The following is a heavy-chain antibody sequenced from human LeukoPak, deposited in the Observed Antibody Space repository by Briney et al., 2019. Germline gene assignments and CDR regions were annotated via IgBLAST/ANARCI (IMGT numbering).Heavy chain of an antibody. CDR2: MNPNSGNT. CDR3: ARHPLGVGASDY. D-gene: IGHD1-26*01. CDR1: GYTFTSYD. J-gene: IGHJ4*02. V-gene: IGHV1-8*01. Sequence: VASVKVSCKASGYTFTSYDINWVRQATGQGLEWMGWMNPNSGNTGYAQKFQGRVTMTRNTSISIAYMELSSLRSEDTAVYYCARHPLGVGASDYWGQGTLVTVSS.